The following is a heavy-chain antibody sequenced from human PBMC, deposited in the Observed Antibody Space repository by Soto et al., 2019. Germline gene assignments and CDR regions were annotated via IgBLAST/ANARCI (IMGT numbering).Heavy chain of an antibody. J-gene: IGHJ6*02. CDR1: GGSISSYY. Sequence: QVQLQESGPGLVQPSKTLSLTCTVSGGSISSYYWSWIRQTPGKGLQYIGYIYYSGSANYNPSLKSRVTISDDTSTNQIFLTLTSVTAAXXXXXXXXXXXXXXXXXXXXXXGQGTTVTVSS. CDR3: XXXXXXXXXXXXXX. V-gene: IGHV4-59*08. CDR2: IYYSGSA.